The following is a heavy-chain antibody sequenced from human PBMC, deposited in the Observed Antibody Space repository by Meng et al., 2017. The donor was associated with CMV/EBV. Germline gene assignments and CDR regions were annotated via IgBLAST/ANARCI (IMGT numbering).Heavy chain of an antibody. D-gene: IGHD6-19*01. CDR3: ARALAVAGPYFDY. CDR1: GCSISSYY. V-gene: IGHV4-59*01. Sequence: SETLSLTCTVSGCSISSYYWSWIRQPPGKGLEWFGYIYCSGSTNYNPSLKSRVTLSVDTSKNQFSLKLSSVTAADTAVYYCARALAVAGPYFDYWGQGTLVTVSS. J-gene: IGHJ4*02. CDR2: IYCSGST.